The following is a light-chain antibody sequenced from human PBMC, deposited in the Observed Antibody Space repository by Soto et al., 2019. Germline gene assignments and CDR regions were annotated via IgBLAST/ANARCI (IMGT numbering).Light chain of an antibody. J-gene: IGKJ4*01. V-gene: IGKV3-11*01. Sequence: EIVLTQSPATLSLSPGERATLSCRASQSVSSYLAWYQQKPGQAPRLLIYDASNRATGIPARFSGSGSGTDFTLTISSLEPEDYGVYYCPQRSNWPLTFGGGTKVEIK. CDR3: PQRSNWPLT. CDR1: QSVSSY. CDR2: DAS.